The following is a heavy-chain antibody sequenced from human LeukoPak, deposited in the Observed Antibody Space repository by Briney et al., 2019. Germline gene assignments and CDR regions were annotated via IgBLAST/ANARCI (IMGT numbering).Heavy chain of an antibody. D-gene: IGHD5-18*01. CDR1: GYTFTSYY. CDR2: INPSGGST. J-gene: IGHJ4*02. V-gene: IGHV1-46*01. CDR3: ARLSGYSYGASYFDY. Sequence: ASVKVSCKASGYTFTSYYMHWVRQAPGQGLEWMGIINPSGGSTSYAQKFQGRVTITRDTSASTAYMELSSLKSEDTAVYYCARLSGYSYGASYFDYWGQGTLVTVSS.